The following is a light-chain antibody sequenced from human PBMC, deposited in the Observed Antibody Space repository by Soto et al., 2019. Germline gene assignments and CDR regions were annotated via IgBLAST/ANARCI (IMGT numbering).Light chain of an antibody. J-gene: IGKJ1*01. Sequence: DIQMTQSPSSVSASVGDRVTITCRASQGISTWLAWYQQKPGRAPKLLIFATSSLQSGVPSRFRGSGSGTAFTLTISSMQPEDSATYYCQQANSFPRTFGQGTMVGIK. CDR2: ATS. CDR3: QQANSFPRT. CDR1: QGISTW. V-gene: IGKV1D-12*01.